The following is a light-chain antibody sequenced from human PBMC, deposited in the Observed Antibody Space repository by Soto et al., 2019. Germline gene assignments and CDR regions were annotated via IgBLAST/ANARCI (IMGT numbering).Light chain of an antibody. CDR1: QGLVHSDGATF. J-gene: IGKJ2*01. CDR3: MQVAPRPYT. Sequence: DVVMIQSPLSLPVTLGQPASISCRSSQGLVHSDGATFLAWFQQRPGQSPRRLIHQVSSRDSGVSGKFRGSRSGTDFTLKISRVEAEDVGGYDSMQVAPRPYTFGQGTKLEI. V-gene: IGKV2-30*02. CDR2: QVS.